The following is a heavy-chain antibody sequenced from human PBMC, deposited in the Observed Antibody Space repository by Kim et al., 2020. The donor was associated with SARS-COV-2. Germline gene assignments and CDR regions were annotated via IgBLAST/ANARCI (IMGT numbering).Heavy chain of an antibody. CDR3: AKGDAGLLEASDI. CDR2: ISYDGSNK. V-gene: IGHV3-30*18. CDR1: GITFRLFD. Sequence: GGSLRLSCVASGITFRLFDMHWVRQAPGKGLEYVALISYDGSNKDYVDSVKGRFTISRDNSKNTLYLQMSSLRADDTAVYFCAKGDAGLLEASDIWGQGTMVTVSS. J-gene: IGHJ3*02. D-gene: IGHD3-10*01.